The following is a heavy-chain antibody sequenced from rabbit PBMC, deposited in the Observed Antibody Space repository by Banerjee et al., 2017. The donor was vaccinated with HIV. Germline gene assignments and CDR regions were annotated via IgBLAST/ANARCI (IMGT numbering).Heavy chain of an antibody. V-gene: IGHV1S40*01. J-gene: IGHJ4*01. D-gene: IGHD6-1*01. CDR2: IYGGSSGST. Sequence: QSLEESGGDLVKPGASLTLTCKASGFSYSGGYDMCWVRQAPGKGLEWVGTIYGGSSGSTYYASWAKGRFTISSDNAQNTVDLQMNSLTAADTATYFCARDWADSNGYSYAYDLNLWGPGTLVTVS. CDR1: GFSYSGGYD. CDR3: ARDWADSNGYSYAYDLNL.